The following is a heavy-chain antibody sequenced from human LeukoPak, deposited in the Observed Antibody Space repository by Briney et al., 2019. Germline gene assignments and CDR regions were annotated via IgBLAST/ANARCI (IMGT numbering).Heavy chain of an antibody. D-gene: IGHD3-10*01. Sequence: GGSLRLSCAASGFTFSNYYMSWIRQTPGKGLEWVALISSDGGNEFYADSVKGRFTISRDNSKNTLYLQLNSLITVDTAVYYCAKDHSPFRGVGHFDYWGQGTLVTVSS. CDR1: GFTFSNYY. CDR2: ISSDGGNE. J-gene: IGHJ4*02. V-gene: IGHV3-30*18. CDR3: AKDHSPFRGVGHFDY.